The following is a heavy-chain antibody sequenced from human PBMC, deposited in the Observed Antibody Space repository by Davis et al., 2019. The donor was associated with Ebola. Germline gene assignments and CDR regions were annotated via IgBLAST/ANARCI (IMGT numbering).Heavy chain of an antibody. CDR1: GFMFGNYG. Sequence: GESLKISCAASGFMFGNYGMHWVRQAPGKGLEWVAFTQYDGQKQLYADSVNGRFTLSRDNSKNMLFLQMNSLRAEDTAFYFWARESALRLGDISDFDMWGQGTLVSVSS. CDR3: ARESALRLGDISDFDM. CDR2: TQYDGQKQ. D-gene: IGHD3-16*01. J-gene: IGHJ4*02. V-gene: IGHV3-30*02.